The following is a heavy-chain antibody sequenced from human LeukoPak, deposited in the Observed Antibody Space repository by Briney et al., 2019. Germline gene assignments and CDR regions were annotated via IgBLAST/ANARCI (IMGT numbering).Heavy chain of an antibody. Sequence: SVKVSCKASGGTFSSYTITWVRHAPGQGLGWMGGIIPIFGTANYAQKFQGRVTITADKSTSTAYMELSSLRSEDTAVYYCARDGSCSSTSCYSYYWGQGTLVTVSS. J-gene: IGHJ4*02. CDR3: ARDGSCSSTSCYSYY. V-gene: IGHV1-69*06. D-gene: IGHD2-2*02. CDR2: IIPIFGTA. CDR1: GGTFSSYT.